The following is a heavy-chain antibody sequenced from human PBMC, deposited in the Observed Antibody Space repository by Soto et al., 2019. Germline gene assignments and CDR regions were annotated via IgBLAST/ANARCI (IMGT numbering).Heavy chain of an antibody. J-gene: IGHJ6*02. CDR2: IIPIVGTG. Sequence: QVQLVQSGAEVRKPGSSVTVSCKASGGTVSNYAISWVRQAPGQGLEWMGGIIPIVGTGSYAQKFQGRVTMTADEPTTTAYMELSSLRFEDTAVYYCARVVILVPTASTNYYYHMDVWGPGTTVTVSS. V-gene: IGHV1-69*01. D-gene: IGHD2-2*01. CDR1: GGTVSNYA. CDR3: ARVVILVPTASTNYYYHMDV.